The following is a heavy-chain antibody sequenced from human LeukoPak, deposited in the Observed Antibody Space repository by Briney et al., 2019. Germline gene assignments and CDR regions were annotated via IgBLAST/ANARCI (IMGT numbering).Heavy chain of an antibody. D-gene: IGHD3-9*01. Sequence: GGSLRLSCAASGFTFSTYAMSWVRQAPGKGLEWVSTISGSGANTYYADSVKGRFTISRDNSKNTLYLQMNSLRAEDTAVYYCAKDGDYDILTGYVWGQGTLVTVSS. CDR3: AKDGDYDILTGYV. V-gene: IGHV3-23*01. CDR2: ISGSGANT. CDR1: GFTFSTYA. J-gene: IGHJ4*02.